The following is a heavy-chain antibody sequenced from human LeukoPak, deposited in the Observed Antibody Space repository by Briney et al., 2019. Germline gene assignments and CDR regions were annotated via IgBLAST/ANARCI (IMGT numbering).Heavy chain of an antibody. CDR3: AREVLRYFDWSTPGYFDY. Sequence: GGSVKVSCKASGGTFSSYAISWVRQAPGQGLEWMGGIIPIFGTANYAQKFQGRVTITADKSTSTAYMELSSLRSEDTAVYYCAREVLRYFDWSTPGYFDYWGRGTLVTVSS. J-gene: IGHJ4*02. D-gene: IGHD3-9*01. V-gene: IGHV1-69*06. CDR1: GGTFSSYA. CDR2: IIPIFGTA.